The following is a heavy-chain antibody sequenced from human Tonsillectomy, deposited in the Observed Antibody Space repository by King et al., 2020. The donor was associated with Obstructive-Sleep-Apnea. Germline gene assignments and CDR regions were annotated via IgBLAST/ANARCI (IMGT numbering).Heavy chain of an antibody. CDR2: ITWDGGAS. CDR3: VKGRHFYYYGIDV. D-gene: IGHD3-3*02. J-gene: IGHJ6*02. Sequence: VQLVESGGAVVQPGGSLSLSCAASGFTFDDYTMHWVRQAPGKGLEWVSLITWDGGASFFADSVKGRFTISRDNTNNSLYLQMNTLIADDTALYYCVKGRHFYYYGIDVWGQGTTVTVSS. CDR1: GFTFDDYT. V-gene: IGHV3-43*01.